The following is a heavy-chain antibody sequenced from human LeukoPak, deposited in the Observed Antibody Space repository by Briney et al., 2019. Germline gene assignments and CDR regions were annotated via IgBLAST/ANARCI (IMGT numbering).Heavy chain of an antibody. J-gene: IGHJ4*02. D-gene: IGHD4-17*01. Sequence: GGSLRLSCAASGFTFSSYAMHWVRQAPGKGLEWVAVISYDGSNKYYADSVKGRFTISRDNSKNTLYLQMNSLRAEDTAVYYCAKALVDYGDSPYFDYWGQGTLVTVSS. V-gene: IGHV3-30-3*01. CDR2: ISYDGSNK. CDR1: GFTFSSYA. CDR3: AKALVDYGDSPYFDY.